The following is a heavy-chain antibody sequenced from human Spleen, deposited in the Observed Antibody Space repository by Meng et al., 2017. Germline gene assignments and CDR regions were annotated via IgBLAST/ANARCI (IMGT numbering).Heavy chain of an antibody. J-gene: IGHJ4*02. CDR3: VRPNTRAPTYFDY. Sequence: GESLKISCAASGFIFSAGGMHWVRQAPGKGLEWVAIISYDGSGTYYADSVKGRITIARDNSKNTLYLKMNRLGPEDTAMYYCVRPNTRAPTYFDYWGQGTLVTVSS. CDR1: GFIFSAGG. CDR2: ISYDGSGT. D-gene: IGHD3-3*01. V-gene: IGHV3-30*06.